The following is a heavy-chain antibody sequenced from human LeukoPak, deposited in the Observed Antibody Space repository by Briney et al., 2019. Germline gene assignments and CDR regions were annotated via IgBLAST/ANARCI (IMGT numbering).Heavy chain of an antibody. Sequence: SETLSLTCTVPGGSISSGGYYWSWIRQHPGKGPEWIGYIYYSGSTYYNPSLKSRVTISVDTSKNQFSLKLSSVTAADTAVYYCVRGYDSSGYYHNWFDPWGQGTLVTVSS. V-gene: IGHV4-31*03. CDR1: GGSISSGGYY. CDR2: IYYSGST. D-gene: IGHD3-22*01. J-gene: IGHJ5*02. CDR3: VRGYDSSGYYHNWFDP.